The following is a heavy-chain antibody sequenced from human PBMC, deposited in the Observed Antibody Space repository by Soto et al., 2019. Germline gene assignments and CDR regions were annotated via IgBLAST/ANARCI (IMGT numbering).Heavy chain of an antibody. V-gene: IGHV4-30-2*01. Sequence: PSETLSLTCAVSGGSISSGDYSWSWIRQPPGKGLEWIGYIYHNGSTYYNPSLKSRVTISVDTSKNQFSLKLISVTTADTAVYFCAREGNLGRWIQPLDSWGQGTLVTVSS. CDR1: GGSISSGDYS. D-gene: IGHD2-2*03. CDR2: IYHNGST. CDR3: AREGNLGRWIQPLDS. J-gene: IGHJ4*02.